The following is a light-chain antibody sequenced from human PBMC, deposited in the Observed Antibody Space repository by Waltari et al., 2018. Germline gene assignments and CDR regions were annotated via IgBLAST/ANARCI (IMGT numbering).Light chain of an antibody. CDR1: QRVSSD. CDR2: DAS. Sequence: EIVMTQSPVTLSVSLGARAPPPCRASQRVSSDLAWYQQKPGQAPRLLIYDASTRAAGLAARFSASGSGTEFTLTISSLQSEDFAVYYCQQYKYWPPLTFGGGTKVEIK. V-gene: IGKV3-15*01. CDR3: QQYKYWPPLT. J-gene: IGKJ4*01.